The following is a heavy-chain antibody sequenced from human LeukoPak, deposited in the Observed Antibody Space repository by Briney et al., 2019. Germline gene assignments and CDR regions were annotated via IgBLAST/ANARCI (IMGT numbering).Heavy chain of an antibody. CDR3: AGGFVDDSSGYYADD. D-gene: IGHD3-22*01. V-gene: IGHV4-61*08. J-gene: IGHJ4*02. CDR2: IYYSGST. Sequence: PSETLSLTCTVSGGSISSGGYYWSWIRQHPGKGLEWIGYIYYSGSTNYNPSLKSRVTISVDTSKNQFSLKLSSVTAADTAVYYWAGGFVDDSSGYYADDWGQGTLVTVSS. CDR1: GGSISSGGYY.